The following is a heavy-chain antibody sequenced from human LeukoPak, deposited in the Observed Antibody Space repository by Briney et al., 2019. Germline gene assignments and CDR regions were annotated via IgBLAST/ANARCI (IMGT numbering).Heavy chain of an antibody. CDR1: GGSFSGYY. J-gene: IGHJ6*03. D-gene: IGHD4-11*01. CDR2: INHSGST. V-gene: IGHV4-34*01. CDR3: ARGFYSNYGAYYMDV. Sequence: PSETLSLTCSVYGGSFSGYYWSWIRQPPGQGLEWIGEINHSGSTNYNPSLKSRVTISVDTSKIQFSLKVSSVTAADTAVYYCARGFYSNYGAYYMDVWGKGTTVTVSS.